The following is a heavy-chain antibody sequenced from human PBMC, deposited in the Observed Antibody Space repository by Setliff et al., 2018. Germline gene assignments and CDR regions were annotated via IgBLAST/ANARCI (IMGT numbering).Heavy chain of an antibody. CDR2: ISFGGNT. CDR3: ARDPGHRSGTWSLDY. J-gene: IGHJ4*02. V-gene: IGHV4-39*07. Sequence: PSETLSLTCTVSGDSISSTYYYWGWIRQPPGKGLEWIGSISFGGNTHYNPSLKSRVTISLDTSKNQFSLKLNSVTAADTAVYSCARDPGHRSGTWSLDYWGQGTLVT. CDR1: GDSISSTYYY.